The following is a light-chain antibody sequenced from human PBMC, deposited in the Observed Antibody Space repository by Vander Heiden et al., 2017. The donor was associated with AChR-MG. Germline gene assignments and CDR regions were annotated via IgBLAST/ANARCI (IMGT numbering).Light chain of an antibody. CDR2: DVS. Sequence: QSALTQPASVSGSPGQSITISCTGTSSDVGDYNYVSWYQQHPGKAPKLIIYDVSNRPSGVSNRFSGSKSGSTASLTISGLQAEDEADYYCSSYTSNNTLAVVFGGGTKLTVL. V-gene: IGLV2-14*01. CDR3: SSYTSNNTLAVV. J-gene: IGLJ3*02. CDR1: SSDVGDYNY.